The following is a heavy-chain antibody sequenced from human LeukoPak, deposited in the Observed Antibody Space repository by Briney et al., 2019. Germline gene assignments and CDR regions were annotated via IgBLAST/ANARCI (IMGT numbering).Heavy chain of an antibody. CDR2: FDPEDGET. CDR3: ASTYSGSFTIGY. CDR1: GYTLTELS. J-gene: IGHJ4*02. D-gene: IGHD1-26*01. Sequence: ASVKVSCKVSGYTLTELSMHWVRQAPGKGPEWMGGFDPEDGETIYAQKFQGRVTMTEDTSTDTAYMELSSLRSEDTAVYYCASTYSGSFTIGYWGQGTLVTVSS. V-gene: IGHV1-24*01.